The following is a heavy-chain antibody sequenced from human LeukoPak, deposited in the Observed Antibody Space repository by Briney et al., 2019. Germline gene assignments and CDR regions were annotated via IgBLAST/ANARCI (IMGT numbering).Heavy chain of an antibody. CDR2: IKQDGSEK. D-gene: IGHD3-10*01. CDR3: ARDRYYGSGRPPFDY. CDR1: GFTFSSYW. J-gene: IGHJ4*02. V-gene: IGHV3-7*01. Sequence: GGCLRPSCAASGFTFSSYWMSWVREAPGKGLGCVANIKQDGSEKYYVDSVKGRCTISRENAKKSLYLQMNSLRAEDTAVYYCARDRYYGSGRPPFDYWGQGTLVTVSS.